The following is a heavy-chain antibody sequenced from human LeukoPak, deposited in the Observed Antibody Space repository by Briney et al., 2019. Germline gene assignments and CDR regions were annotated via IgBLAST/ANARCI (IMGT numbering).Heavy chain of an antibody. CDR2: IIPLLGVR. J-gene: IGHJ5*02. CDR1: GGTFSDHA. Sequence: SVKVSCKASGGTFSDHAVSWVRQAPGQGLEWMGRIIPLLGVRSYAQKFQDRVTVSADKSTSTAYMELSSLRSEDSALYYCAIIAVGGVDPFDPWGQGTLVTVSS. V-gene: IGHV1-69*04. D-gene: IGHD6-19*01. CDR3: AIIAVGGVDPFDP.